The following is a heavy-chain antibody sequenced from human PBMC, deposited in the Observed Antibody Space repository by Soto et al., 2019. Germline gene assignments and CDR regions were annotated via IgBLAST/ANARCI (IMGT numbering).Heavy chain of an antibody. D-gene: IGHD3-22*01. CDR3: ARDRDSSGGNWFDP. J-gene: IGHJ5*02. V-gene: IGHV4-59*01. Sequence: PSETLSLTCTFSGFSISSYYWSWIRPPPGKGLEWIGYIYYSGSTNYNPSLKSRVTISVDTSKNQFSLKLSSVTAADTAVYYCARDRDSSGGNWFDPWGQGTLVTVSS. CDR1: GFSISSYY. CDR2: IYYSGST.